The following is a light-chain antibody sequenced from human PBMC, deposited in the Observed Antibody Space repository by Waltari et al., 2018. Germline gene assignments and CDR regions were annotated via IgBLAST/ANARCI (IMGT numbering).Light chain of an antibody. Sequence: FMLTQPHSVSESPGKTVTISCTRSSGNIATNYVQWYQQRPGSAPTKVIYEDNQRPSVVPDRFSGSIDSSSNFASLIISGLKAEDEADYYCQSFDSSHVVFGGGTKLTVL. J-gene: IGLJ2*01. CDR1: SGNIATNY. CDR2: EDN. V-gene: IGLV6-57*03. CDR3: QSFDSSHVV.